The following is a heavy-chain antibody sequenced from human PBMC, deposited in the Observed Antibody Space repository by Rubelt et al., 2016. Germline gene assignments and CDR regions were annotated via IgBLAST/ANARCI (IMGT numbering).Heavy chain of an antibody. CDR1: GGSFSGYY. CDR2: MYYSGST. J-gene: IGHJ4*02. CDR3: ATSGGNGGDFDY. D-gene: IGHD4-23*01. V-gene: IGHV4-34*11. Sequence: QVQLQQWGAGLLKPSETLSLTCAVYGGSFSGYYWSWIRQPPGKGLEWIGYMYYSGSTNYNPSLKSRVTISMDTSKNQFFLKRSSVTAADTAVYYCATSGGNGGDFDYGGQGTLVTVSS.